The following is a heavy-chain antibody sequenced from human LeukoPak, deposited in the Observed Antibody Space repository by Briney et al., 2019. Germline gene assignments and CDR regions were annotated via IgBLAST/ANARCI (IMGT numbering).Heavy chain of an antibody. V-gene: IGHV3-30-3*02. CDR3: AGYGSGSF. J-gene: IGHJ4*02. D-gene: IGHD3-10*01. CDR1: GFTFSSYA. CDR2: ISYDGSNK. Sequence: GGSLRLSCAASGFTFSSYAMHWVRQAPGKGLEWVAVISYDGSNKYYADSVKGRFTISRDNFKNTLYLQMNSLRAEDTAVYYCAGYGSGSFWGQGTLVTVSS.